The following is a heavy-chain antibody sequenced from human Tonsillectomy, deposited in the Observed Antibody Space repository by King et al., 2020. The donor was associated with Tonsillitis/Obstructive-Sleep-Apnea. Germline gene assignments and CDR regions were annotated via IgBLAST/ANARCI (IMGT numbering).Heavy chain of an antibody. CDR1: GFTFSSYG. V-gene: IGHV3-30*18. CDR2: ISYDGSNK. D-gene: IGHD6-13*01. CDR3: AKSSSGQQLVPFDY. J-gene: IGHJ4*02. Sequence: VQLVESGGGVVQPGRSLRLSCAASGFTFSSYGMHGVRQAPGKGLEWVAVISYDGSNKYYADFVKGRFTISRDNAKNTLYLQMNSLRAEDTAVYYCAKSSSGQQLVPFDYWGQGTLVTVSS.